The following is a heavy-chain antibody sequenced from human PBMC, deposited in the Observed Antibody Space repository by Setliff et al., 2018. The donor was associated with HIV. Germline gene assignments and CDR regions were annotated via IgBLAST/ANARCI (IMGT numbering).Heavy chain of an antibody. CDR1: GFTFSSYA. CDR2: IWADEITK. V-gene: IGHV3-33*08. CDR3: ARGPTTVTNYYYYYMDV. J-gene: IGHJ6*03. D-gene: IGHD4-17*01. Sequence: PGGSLRLSCAASGFTFSSYAIHWVRQAPGMGLEWVAMIWADEITKFYADSVKGRFTISRDNDNNSLYLQMSGLSAEDTAVYYCARGPTTVTNYYYYYMDVWGKGTTVTVSS.